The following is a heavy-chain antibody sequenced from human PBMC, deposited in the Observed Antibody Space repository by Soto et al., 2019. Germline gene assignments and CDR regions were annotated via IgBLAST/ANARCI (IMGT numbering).Heavy chain of an antibody. J-gene: IGHJ3*02. CDR1: GYTFTSYA. CDR3: VRDQSFGASGAFDI. V-gene: IGHV1-3*01. Sequence: ASVKVSCKXSGYTFTSYAMHWVRQAPGQRLEWMGWINAGNGNTKYSQKFQGRVTITRDTSASTAYMELSSLRSEDTAVYYCVRDQSFGASGAFDIWGQGTMVTVSS. CDR2: INAGNGNT. D-gene: IGHD6-19*01.